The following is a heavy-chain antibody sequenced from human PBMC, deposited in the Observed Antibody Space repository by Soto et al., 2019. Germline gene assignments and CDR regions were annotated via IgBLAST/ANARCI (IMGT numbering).Heavy chain of an antibody. J-gene: IGHJ4*02. V-gene: IGHV1-3*01. CDR1: GYTFTSYA. CDR2: INAGNGNT. D-gene: IGHD5-18*01. Sequence: ASVKVSCKASGYTFTSYAMHWARQAPGQRLEWMGWINAGNGNTKYSQKFQGRVTITRDTSASTAYMELSSLRSEDTAVSYCARDPGYRYGYNWRQGTLVTVSS. CDR3: ARDPGYRYGYN.